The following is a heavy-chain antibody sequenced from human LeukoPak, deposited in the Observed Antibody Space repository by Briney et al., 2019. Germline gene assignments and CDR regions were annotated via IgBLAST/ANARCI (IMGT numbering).Heavy chain of an antibody. V-gene: IGHV1-18*01. CDR1: GYTFTSYG. D-gene: IGHD2-15*01. Sequence: ASVKVSCKASGYTFTSYGISWVRQAPGQGLEWMGWISAYNGNTNYAQKLQGRVTMTTDTSTSTAYMELRSLRSDDTAVYYCARNPSRLGYCSGGSCSHYYYYYMDVWGKGTTVTISS. CDR3: ARNPSRLGYCSGGSCSHYYYYYMDV. J-gene: IGHJ6*03. CDR2: ISAYNGNT.